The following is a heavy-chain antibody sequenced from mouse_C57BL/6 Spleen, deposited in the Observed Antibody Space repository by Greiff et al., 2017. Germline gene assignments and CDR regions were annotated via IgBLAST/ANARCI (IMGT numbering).Heavy chain of an antibody. V-gene: IGHV5-17*01. CDR2: ISIGSSTI. CDR3: ARGFLYYGSSFFAY. Sequence: EVQLVESGGGLVKPGGSLKFSCAASGFTFSDYGMHWVRQAPEKGLEWVAYISIGSSTIYYADKVKGRFTISRDNAKNTLFLQMTSLRSEDTAMYYCARGFLYYGSSFFAYWGQGTLVTVSA. CDR1: GFTFSDYG. D-gene: IGHD1-1*01. J-gene: IGHJ3*01.